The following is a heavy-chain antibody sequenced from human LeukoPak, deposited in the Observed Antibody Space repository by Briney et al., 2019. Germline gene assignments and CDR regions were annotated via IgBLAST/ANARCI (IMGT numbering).Heavy chain of an antibody. Sequence: GGSLRLSCAASGFSFSVYWMHWVRQAPGKGPVWVSRIKTDGSITDYADFVKGRFTISRDNAKNTLYLQMNSLRVEDTAVYYCARDAGYGYDRFDYWGQGTQVTVSS. CDR2: IKTDGSIT. V-gene: IGHV3-74*01. D-gene: IGHD5-18*01. CDR3: ARDAGYGYDRFDY. CDR1: GFSFSVYW. J-gene: IGHJ4*02.